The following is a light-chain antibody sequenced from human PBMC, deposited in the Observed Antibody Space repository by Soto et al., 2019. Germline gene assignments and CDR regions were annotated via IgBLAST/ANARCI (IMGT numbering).Light chain of an antibody. CDR2: DVR. CDR3: SSYSSSSTPVV. V-gene: IGLV2-14*01. Sequence: QSALTQPASVSGSPGQSITISCTGTSNDVGGYNYVAWYQQHPGKAPKLMIYDVRTRPSGVSNRFSGSKSGNTASLTISGLQAEDEADYYCSSYSSSSTPVVLGGGTKLTVL. J-gene: IGLJ2*01. CDR1: SNDVGGYNY.